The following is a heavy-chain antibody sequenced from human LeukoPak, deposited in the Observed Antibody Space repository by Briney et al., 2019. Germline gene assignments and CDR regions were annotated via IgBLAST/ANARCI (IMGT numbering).Heavy chain of an antibody. CDR1: GYTFTGYY. CDR3: AKGTSSGWYYFDY. V-gene: IGHV1-2*02. J-gene: IGHJ4*02. Sequence: ASVKVSCKASGYTFTGYYMHWVRQAPGQGLEWMGWINPNSSGTNYAQKFQGRVTMTRDTSISTAYMELSRLRSDDTAVYYCAKGTSSGWYYFDYWGQGTLVTVSS. D-gene: IGHD6-19*01. CDR2: INPNSSGT.